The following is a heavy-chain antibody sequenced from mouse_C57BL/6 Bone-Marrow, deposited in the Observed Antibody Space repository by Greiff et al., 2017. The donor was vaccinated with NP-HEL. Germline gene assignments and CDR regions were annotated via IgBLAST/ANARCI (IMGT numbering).Heavy chain of an antibody. J-gene: IGHJ4*01. V-gene: IGHV1-82*01. CDR3: ARSSYYYGSSYEGYAMDY. Sequence: QVQLKESGPELVKPGASVKISCKASGYAFSSSWMNWVKQRPGKGLEWIGRIYPGDGDTNYNGKFKGKATLTADKSSSTAYMQLSSLTSEDSAVYFCARSSYYYGSSYEGYAMDYWGQGTSVTVSS. CDR1: GYAFSSSW. D-gene: IGHD1-1*01. CDR2: IYPGDGDT.